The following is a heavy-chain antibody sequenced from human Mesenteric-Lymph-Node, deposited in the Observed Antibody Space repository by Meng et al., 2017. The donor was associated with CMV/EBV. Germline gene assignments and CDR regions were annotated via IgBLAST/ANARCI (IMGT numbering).Heavy chain of an antibody. CDR3: ARPFYCTNGVRRDY. J-gene: IGHJ4*02. Sequence: GESLKISCAASGFTFDDYGMSWVRQAPGKGLEWVSGINWNGGSTGYADSVKGRFTISRDNAKNSLYLQMNSLRAEDTAVYYCARPFYCTNGVRRDYWGQGTLVTVSS. D-gene: IGHD2-8*01. V-gene: IGHV3-20*04. CDR1: GFTFDDYG. CDR2: INWNGGST.